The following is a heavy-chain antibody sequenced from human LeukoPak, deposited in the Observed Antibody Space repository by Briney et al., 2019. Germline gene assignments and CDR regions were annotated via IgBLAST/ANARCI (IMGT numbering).Heavy chain of an antibody. Sequence: KSSETLSLTCAVYGGSFSDYYWIWLRQPPGKGLEWIGEINHSGSTNYNPSLKSRVTISVDTSKNQFSLKLSSVTAADTAVYYCARWLWFGGDAFDIWGQGTMVTVSS. V-gene: IGHV4-34*01. CDR3: ARWLWFGGDAFDI. J-gene: IGHJ3*02. D-gene: IGHD3-10*01. CDR1: GGSFSDYY. CDR2: INHSGST.